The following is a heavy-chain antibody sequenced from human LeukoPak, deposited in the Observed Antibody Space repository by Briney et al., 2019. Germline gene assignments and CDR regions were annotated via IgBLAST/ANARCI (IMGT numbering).Heavy chain of an antibody. Sequence: SETLSLTCAVYGGSLSGYYWSWIRQPPGKGLEWIGYIYYSGSTNYNPSLKSRVTISVDTSKNQFSLKLSSVTAADTAVYYCARGGRDDFWSGYYAAGFDYWGQGTLVTVSS. D-gene: IGHD3-3*01. CDR3: ARGGRDDFWSGYYAAGFDY. CDR1: GGSLSGYY. J-gene: IGHJ4*02. V-gene: IGHV4-59*01. CDR2: IYYSGST.